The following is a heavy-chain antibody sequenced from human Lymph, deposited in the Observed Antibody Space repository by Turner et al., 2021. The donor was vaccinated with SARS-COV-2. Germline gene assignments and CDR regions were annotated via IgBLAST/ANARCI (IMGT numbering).Heavy chain of an antibody. D-gene: IGHD3-16*01. CDR3: VRSDVNAWYGLLDY. CDR2: ISDDGSSP. Sequence: EVQLVESGGGLVQPEGSLRLSCAASGFTFSKFFMHWVRQAPGKGLVWVSRISDDGSSPAYADYVKGRFTISRDNAKNTLYLQMNSLTAEDSAVYYCVRSDVNAWYGLLDYWGQGTLVTVSS. V-gene: IGHV3-74*01. CDR1: GFTFSKFF. J-gene: IGHJ4*02.